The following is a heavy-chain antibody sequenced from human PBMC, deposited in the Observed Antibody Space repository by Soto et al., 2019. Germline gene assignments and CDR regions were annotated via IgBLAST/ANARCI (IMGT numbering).Heavy chain of an antibody. CDR3: APHYYDSSGYVSAFDI. D-gene: IGHD3-22*01. CDR1: GYTLTELS. Sequence: ASVKLSCKVSGYTLTELSMHWVRQAPGKGLEWMGGFDPEDGETIYAQKFQGRVTMTEDTSTDTAYMELSSLRSEDTAVYYCAPHYYDSSGYVSAFDIWGQGTMVTVSS. J-gene: IGHJ3*02. CDR2: FDPEDGET. V-gene: IGHV1-24*01.